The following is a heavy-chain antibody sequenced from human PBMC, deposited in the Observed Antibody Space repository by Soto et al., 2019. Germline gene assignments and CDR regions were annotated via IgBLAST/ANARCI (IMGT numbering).Heavy chain of an antibody. CDR3: ASKQTEAGTSYFDF. V-gene: IGHV4-59*01. J-gene: IGHJ4*02. CDR1: GGSISNYY. D-gene: IGHD6-13*01. Sequence: SETLSLTCTVSGGSISNYYWSWIRQPPGKGLEWIGYMYYSGSTNYNPSLKSRVTISVDTSKNQFSLKVNSVTAADTAFYYCASKQTEAGTSYFDFWGQGTLVTVSS. CDR2: MYYSGST.